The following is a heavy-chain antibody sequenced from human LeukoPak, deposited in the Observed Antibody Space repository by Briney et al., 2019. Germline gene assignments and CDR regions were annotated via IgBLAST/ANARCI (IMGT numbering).Heavy chain of an antibody. CDR2: IYSSGST. J-gene: IGHJ4*02. CDR3: ARVAARPGFFDY. D-gene: IGHD6-6*01. V-gene: IGHV4-4*07. CDR1: GGSISSYY. Sequence: TSETLSLTCTVSGGSISSYYWSWIRQPAGKGLEWIGRIYSSGSTNYNPSLKSRVTISVDTSKNQFSLKLSSVTAADTAVYYCARVAARPGFFDYWGQGTLVTVSS.